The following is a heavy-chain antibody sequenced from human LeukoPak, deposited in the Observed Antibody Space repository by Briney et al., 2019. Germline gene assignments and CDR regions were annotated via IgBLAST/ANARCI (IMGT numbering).Heavy chain of an antibody. Sequence: GGSLRLPCAVSGLTFSNSAMSWVRQAPGKGLQWVAAISGSGDVQQYGDSVKGRFTISRDNSKNTLFLQMFSLRAEDTAIYYCAKDQGPDYRPWGSATQFSWGQGTLVTVSS. CDR3: AKDQGPDYRPWGSATQFS. D-gene: IGHD4-4*01. CDR1: GLTFSNSA. J-gene: IGHJ5*02. V-gene: IGHV3-23*01. CDR2: ISGSGDVQ.